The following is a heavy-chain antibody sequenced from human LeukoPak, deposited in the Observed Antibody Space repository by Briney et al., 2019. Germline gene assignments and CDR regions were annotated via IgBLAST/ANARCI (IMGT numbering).Heavy chain of an antibody. CDR1: GFTFSSYA. J-gene: IGHJ4*02. CDR3: AKTRPLDSSSWSHGDY. Sequence: GGSLRLSCAASGFTFSSYAMSWVRQAPGQGLEWVSAISGSGDSTYYGDSVKGRFTISRDNPRNTLYLPMNSLRAEDTAVDYCAKTRPLDSSSWSHGDYWGQGTLVTVSS. CDR2: ISGSGDST. V-gene: IGHV3-23*01. D-gene: IGHD6-13*01.